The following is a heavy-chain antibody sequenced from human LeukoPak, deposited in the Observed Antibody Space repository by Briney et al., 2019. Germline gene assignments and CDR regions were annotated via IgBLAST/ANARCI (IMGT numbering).Heavy chain of an antibody. Sequence: PGGSLRLSCVASGFTFSNYWMSWVRQAPGKGLEWVANIKQDGSETYYVDSVKGRFTISRDNAKNSLYLQMNSLRGEDTAVYYCAKLEPAWGYFEYWGQGTLVTVSS. V-gene: IGHV3-7*01. CDR2: IKQDGSET. J-gene: IGHJ4*02. CDR3: AKLEPAWGYFEY. CDR1: GFTFSNYW. D-gene: IGHD2-2*01.